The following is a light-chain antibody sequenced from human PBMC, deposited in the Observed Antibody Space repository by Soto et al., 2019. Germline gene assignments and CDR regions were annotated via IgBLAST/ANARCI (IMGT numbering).Light chain of an antibody. Sequence: QSVLTQPASVSGSPGTSITISCTGTSSDVGGYNYVSWYQQHPGKAPKLMIYDVSNRPSGVSNRFSGSKSGNTASLTISGLQAEDEADYYCSSYTSSSTLVFGGGTKLTVL. J-gene: IGLJ2*01. CDR3: SSYTSSSTLV. CDR2: DVS. CDR1: SSDVGGYNY. V-gene: IGLV2-14*01.